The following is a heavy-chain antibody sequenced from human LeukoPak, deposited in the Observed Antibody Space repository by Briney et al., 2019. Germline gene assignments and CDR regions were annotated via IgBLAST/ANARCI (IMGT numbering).Heavy chain of an antibody. J-gene: IGHJ1*01. D-gene: IGHD4-23*01. Sequence: GGSLRLSCAASGFTFSSYAMSWVRQAPGKGLEWVSAISGSGGSSYYADSVKGRFTISRDNSKNTLYLQMNSLRAEDTAVYYCAKVSRKDYGGNSQLYFQHWGQGTLVTVSS. V-gene: IGHV3-23*01. CDR2: ISGSGGSS. CDR1: GFTFSSYA. CDR3: AKVSRKDYGGNSQLYFQH.